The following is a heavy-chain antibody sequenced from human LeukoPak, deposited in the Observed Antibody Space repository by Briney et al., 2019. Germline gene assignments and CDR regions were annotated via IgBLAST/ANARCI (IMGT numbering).Heavy chain of an antibody. Sequence: SETLSLTCTVSGGSMSSYYWSWIRQPPGKGLEWIGYIYYSGSTKYNPSFKSRVTISVDTSKNQFSLKLSSVTAADTAVYYCARGARAGYNLEPFDYWGQGTLVTVSS. D-gene: IGHD5-24*01. CDR3: ARGARAGYNLEPFDY. V-gene: IGHV4-59*08. J-gene: IGHJ4*02. CDR2: IYYSGST. CDR1: GGSMSSYY.